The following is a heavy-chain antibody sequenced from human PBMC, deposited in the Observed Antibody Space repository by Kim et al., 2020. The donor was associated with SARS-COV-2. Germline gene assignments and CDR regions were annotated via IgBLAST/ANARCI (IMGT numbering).Heavy chain of an antibody. J-gene: IGHJ4*02. CDR1: GYSFSSYW. Sequence: EESLKISCKGSGYSFSSYWIAWVRQKAGKGLEWMGIIYPGDSDVRYGPSFEGQVTISADRALSTAYLQWSSLKASDTAMYYCVRIPLDYWSAYYIDYWGQGTLVSVSS. CDR2: IYPGDSDV. D-gene: IGHD3-3*01. CDR3: VRIPLDYWSAYYIDY. V-gene: IGHV5-51*01.